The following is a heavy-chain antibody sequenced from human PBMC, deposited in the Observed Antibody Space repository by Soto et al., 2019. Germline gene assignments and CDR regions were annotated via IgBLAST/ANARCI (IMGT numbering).Heavy chain of an antibody. CDR2: INPSGGST. J-gene: IGHJ4*02. CDR3: ARVALMATFDY. Sequence: GASVKVSCKASGYTFTSYYMHWVRQAPGQGLEWMGIINPSGGSTNYAQKLQGRVAMTRDTSTSTVYMELNSLRSEDTAVYYCARVALMATFDYWGQGTLVTVSS. V-gene: IGHV1-46*01. CDR1: GYTFTSYY. D-gene: IGHD5-12*01.